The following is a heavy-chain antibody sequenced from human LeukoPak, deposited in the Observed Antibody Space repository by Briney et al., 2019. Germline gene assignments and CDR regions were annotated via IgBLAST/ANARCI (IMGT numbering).Heavy chain of an antibody. J-gene: IGHJ6*02. Sequence: GGFLRLSCVVSGFRFDDYGMHWVRQAPGKGLEWVSGISWSGTTTGYADSVKGRFTISRDSAKNSLYLQMDSLRVEDTGLYYCAKDESTGGFAPGYFYGMGVWGQGTTVTVSS. CDR2: ISWSGTTT. V-gene: IGHV3-9*01. CDR3: AKDESTGGFAPGYFYGMGV. D-gene: IGHD3-16*01. CDR1: GFRFDDYG.